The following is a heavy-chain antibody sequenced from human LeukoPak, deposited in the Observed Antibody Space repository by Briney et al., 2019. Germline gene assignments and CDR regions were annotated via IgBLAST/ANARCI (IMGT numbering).Heavy chain of an antibody. CDR1: GVSVFHDRTA. Sequence: SQTLSRTCVISGVSVFHDRTAWNWIRQSPSRGLDWLGRTYYMFKWYDDCTVCLKSRLTLNPDTSKNHFSPHLKSVTPEATAVYYCARETSGIDVWGTGTTVT. CDR2: TYYMFKWYD. CDR3: ARETSGIDV. V-gene: IGHV6-1*01. J-gene: IGHJ6*03. D-gene: IGHD1-26*01.